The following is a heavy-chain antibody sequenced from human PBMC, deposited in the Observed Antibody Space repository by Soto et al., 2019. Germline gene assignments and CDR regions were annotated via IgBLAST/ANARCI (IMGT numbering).Heavy chain of an antibody. CDR1: GGSISSGGYY. CDR3: ARSGYSYGPNPLLY. J-gene: IGHJ4*02. CDR2: IYYSGST. D-gene: IGHD5-18*01. Sequence: SETLSLTWTVSGGSISSGGYYWSWIRQHPGKGLEWIGYIYYSGSTYYNPSLKSRVTISVDTSKNQFSLKLSSVTAADTAVYYCARSGYSYGPNPLLYWGQGTLVTVS. V-gene: IGHV4-31*02.